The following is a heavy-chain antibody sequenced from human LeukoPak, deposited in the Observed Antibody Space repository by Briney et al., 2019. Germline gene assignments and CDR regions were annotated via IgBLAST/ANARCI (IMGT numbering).Heavy chain of an antibody. V-gene: IGHV4-59*13. CDR1: GGSISPYY. Sequence: SETLSLACTVSGGSISPYYWSWIRQSPGQGLEWIGYIYYIGSTYYNPSLNRLRTMAVDTSKNQFSLKLSSVTAVDTADYYCPRAAAVVSTYWRFDYWGQATLVTVSS. CDR3: PRAAAVVSTYWRFDY. CDR2: IYYIGST. D-gene: IGHD6-13*01. J-gene: IGHJ4*02.